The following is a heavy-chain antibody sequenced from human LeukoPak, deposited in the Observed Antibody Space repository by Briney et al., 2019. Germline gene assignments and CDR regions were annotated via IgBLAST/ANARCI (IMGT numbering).Heavy chain of an antibody. D-gene: IGHD6-13*01. CDR3: ARQTVPIAAAGNYYYYGMDV. J-gene: IGHJ6*02. Sequence: PSETLSLTCAVYGGSFSGYYWSWIRQPPGKGLEWIGYIYYSGSTNYNPSLKSRVTISVDTSKNQFSLKLSSVTAADTAVYYCARQTVPIAAAGNYYYYGMDVWGQGTTVTVSS. CDR2: IYYSGST. V-gene: IGHV4-59*08. CDR1: GGSFSGYY.